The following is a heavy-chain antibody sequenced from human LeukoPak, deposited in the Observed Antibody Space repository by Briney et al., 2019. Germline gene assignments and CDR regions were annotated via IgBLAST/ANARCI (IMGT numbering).Heavy chain of an antibody. Sequence: SETLSLTCTVSGGSISSYYWSWIRQPPGTGLEWIGYIYYSGSTNYNPSLKSRVTISVDTSKNQFSLKLSSVTAADTAVYYCAREMGGSPYFDYWGQGTLVTVSS. CDR2: IYYSGST. V-gene: IGHV4-59*01. D-gene: IGHD1-26*01. CDR1: GGSISSYY. CDR3: AREMGGSPYFDY. J-gene: IGHJ4*02.